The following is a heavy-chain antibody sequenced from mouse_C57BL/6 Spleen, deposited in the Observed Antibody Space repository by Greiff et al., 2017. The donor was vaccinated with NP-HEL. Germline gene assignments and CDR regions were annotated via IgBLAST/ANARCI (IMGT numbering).Heavy chain of an antibody. Sequence: EVMLVESEGGLVQPGSSMKLSCTASGFTFSDYYMAWVRQVPEKGLEWVANINYDGSSTYYLDSLKSRFIISRDNATNILYLQMSSLKSEDTATYYCARDGYYGSSYSWYFDVWGTGTTVTVSS. CDR2: INYDGSST. D-gene: IGHD1-1*01. V-gene: IGHV5-16*01. CDR3: ARDGYYGSSYSWYFDV. J-gene: IGHJ1*03. CDR1: GFTFSDYY.